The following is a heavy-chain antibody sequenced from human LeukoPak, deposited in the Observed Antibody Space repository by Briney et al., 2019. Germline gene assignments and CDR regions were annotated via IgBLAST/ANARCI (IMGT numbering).Heavy chain of an antibody. J-gene: IGHJ6*03. D-gene: IGHD2-15*01. CDR2: IIPIFGTA. Sequence: GASVKVSCKAFGGTFSSYAISWVRQAPGQGLEWMGGIIPIFGTANYAQKFQGRVTITADKSTSTAYMELSSLRSEDTAVYYCARGQATPNYYYYYMDVWGKGTTVTVSS. CDR3: ARGQATPNYYYYYMDV. V-gene: IGHV1-69*06. CDR1: GGTFSSYA.